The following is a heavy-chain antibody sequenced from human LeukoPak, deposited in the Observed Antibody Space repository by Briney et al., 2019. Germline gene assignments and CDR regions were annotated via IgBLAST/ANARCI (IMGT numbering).Heavy chain of an antibody. CDR1: GYTFTSYY. J-gene: IGHJ3*02. V-gene: IGHV1-46*01. CDR2: INPSGGST. Sequence: GASVKVSCKASGYTFTSYYMYWVRQAPGQGLEWMGIINPSGGSTSYAQKFQGRVTMTRDTSTSTVYMELSSLRSEDTAVYYCARNRVTHWEWGEGDTFDNWGQGTLVTVSS. D-gene: IGHD3-3*01. CDR3: ARNRVTHWEWGEGDTFDN.